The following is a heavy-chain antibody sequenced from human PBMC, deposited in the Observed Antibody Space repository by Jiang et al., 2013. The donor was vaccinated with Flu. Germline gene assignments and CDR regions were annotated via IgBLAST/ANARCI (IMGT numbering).Heavy chain of an antibody. V-gene: IGHV2-26*01. CDR1: GFSLRIPRMG. CDR3: ARNIDYYGSGAYDY. J-gene: IGHJ4*02. D-gene: IGHD3-10*01. CDR2: IFSNDEK. Sequence: KPTQTLTLTCTVSGFSLRIPRMGVSWIRQPPGKALEWLAHIFSNDEKSYSPSLRSRLTISKDTSKSQVVPTMTNMVPMDTATYFCARNIDYYGSGAYDYWGQGTLVTVSS.